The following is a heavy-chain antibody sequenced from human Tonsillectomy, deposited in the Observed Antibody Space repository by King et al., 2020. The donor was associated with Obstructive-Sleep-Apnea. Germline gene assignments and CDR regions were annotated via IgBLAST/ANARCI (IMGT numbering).Heavy chain of an antibody. CDR1: GFTFSSYA. J-gene: IGHJ4*02. CDR2: ISYAGSKI. V-gene: IGHV3-30-3*01. CDR3: ARAYDILTCYLGYVDY. D-gene: IGHD3-9*01. Sequence: VQLVESGGGVVQPGRSLRLSCAASGFTFSSYAMHWVRQAPGQGLEWVAVISYAGSKIYYADSVKGRFTISRDNSKNTLYLQMHSLRAEDTAVYDCARAYDILTCYLGYVDYWGQGTLVTVSS.